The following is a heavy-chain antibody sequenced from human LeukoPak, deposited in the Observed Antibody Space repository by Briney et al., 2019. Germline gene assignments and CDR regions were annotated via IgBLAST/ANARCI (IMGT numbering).Heavy chain of an antibody. CDR1: GYTLTELS. CDR2: FDPEDGET. J-gene: IGHJ5*02. V-gene: IGHV1-24*01. CDR3: ATCYSTNGVCYRWFDP. Sequence: GASVKVSCKVPGYTLTELSMHWVRQAPGKGLEWMGGFDPEDGETIYAQKFQGRVTMTEDTSTDTAYMELSSLRSEDTAVYYCATCYSTNGVCYRWFDPWGQGTLVTVSS. D-gene: IGHD2-8*01.